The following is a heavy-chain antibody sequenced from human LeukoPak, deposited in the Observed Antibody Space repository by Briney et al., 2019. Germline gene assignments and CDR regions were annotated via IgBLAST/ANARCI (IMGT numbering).Heavy chain of an antibody. CDR1: GGSISSYY. V-gene: IGHV4-59*01. J-gene: IGHJ3*02. Sequence: SETLSLTCTVSGGSISSYYWSWIRQPPGKGLERIGYIYYSGSTNYNPSLKSRVTISVDTSKNQFSLKLSSVTAADTAVYYCARDNSRDAFDIWGQGTMVTVSS. D-gene: IGHD2-21*01. CDR3: ARDNSRDAFDI. CDR2: IYYSGST.